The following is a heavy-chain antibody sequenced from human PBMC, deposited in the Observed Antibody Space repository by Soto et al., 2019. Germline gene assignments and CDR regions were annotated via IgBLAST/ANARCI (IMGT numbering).Heavy chain of an antibody. CDR2: ISSSSYI. CDR1: GFTFSSYS. J-gene: IGHJ5*02. CDR3: ARENYSYSSSSDWFDP. Sequence: KSGGSLRLSCAASGFTFSSYSMNWVRQAPGKGLEWVSSISSSSYIYYADSVKGRFTISRDNAKNSLYLQMNSLRAEDTAVYYCARENYSYSSSSDWFDPWGQGTLVTVSS. V-gene: IGHV3-21*01. D-gene: IGHD6-6*01.